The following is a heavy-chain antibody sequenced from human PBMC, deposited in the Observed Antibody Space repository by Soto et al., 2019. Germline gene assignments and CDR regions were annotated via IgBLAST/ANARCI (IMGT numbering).Heavy chain of an antibody. CDR1: GYTFTSYD. D-gene: IGHD3-10*01. Sequence: ASVKVSCKASGYTFTSYDINWVRQATGQGLEWMGWMNPNSGNTGYAQKFQGRVTMTRNTSISTAYMELSSLRSEDTAVYYCASGVGSAMVRGVHPYYYYYMDVWGKGTTVTVSS. CDR2: MNPNSGNT. V-gene: IGHV1-8*01. CDR3: ASGVGSAMVRGVHPYYYYYMDV. J-gene: IGHJ6*03.